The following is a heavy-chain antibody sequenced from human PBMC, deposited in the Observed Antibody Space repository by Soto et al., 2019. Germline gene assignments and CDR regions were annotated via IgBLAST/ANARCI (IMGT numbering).Heavy chain of an antibody. J-gene: IGHJ4*02. CDR1: GFTFDKVW. D-gene: IGHD3-3*01. V-gene: IGHV3-15*07. Sequence: EVQLVESGGGLVKPGGSLRLSCAVSGFTFDKVWMNWVRQAPGKGLEWVGRIKSKTDGRTTDYAAPVKGRFTISRDDSKNMLYLQMNSLKTEVTGMYFCTTGRDDRLYWGQGTLVTVSS. CDR3: TTGRDDRLY. CDR2: IKSKTDGRTT.